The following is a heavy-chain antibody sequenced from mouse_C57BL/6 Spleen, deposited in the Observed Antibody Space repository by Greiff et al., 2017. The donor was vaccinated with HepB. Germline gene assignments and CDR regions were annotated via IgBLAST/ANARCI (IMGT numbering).Heavy chain of an antibody. V-gene: IGHV5-4*01. CDR2: ISDGGSYT. J-gene: IGHJ1*03. CDR3: ARDGHFDWYFDV. CDR1: GFTFSSYA. Sequence: EVKLMESGGGLVKPGGSLKLSCAASGFTFSSYAMSWVRQTPEKRLEWVATISDGGSYTYYPDNVKGRFTISRDNAKNNLYLQMSHLKSEDTAMYYCARDGHFDWYFDVWGTGTTVTVSS. D-gene: IGHD3-1*01.